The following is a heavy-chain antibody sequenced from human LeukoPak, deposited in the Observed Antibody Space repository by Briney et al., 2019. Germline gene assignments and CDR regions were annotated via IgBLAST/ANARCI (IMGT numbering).Heavy chain of an antibody. CDR2: IKQDGSEK. CDR1: GFTLSSYW. D-gene: IGHD2-15*01. CDR3: ARDRSPCSGGRCYSYNWFDP. V-gene: IGHV3-7*04. Sequence: GGSLRLSCAASGFTLSSYWMTWVRQAPGKGLEWVANIKQDGSEKYYVDSVKGRFSISRDNAKNSLFLQMSSLRAEDTAVYYCARDRSPCSGGRCYSYNWFDPWGQGTLVTVSS. J-gene: IGHJ5*02.